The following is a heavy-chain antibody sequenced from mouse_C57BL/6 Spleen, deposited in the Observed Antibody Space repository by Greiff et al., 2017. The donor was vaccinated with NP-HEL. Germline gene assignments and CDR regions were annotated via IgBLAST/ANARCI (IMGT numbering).Heavy chain of an antibody. CDR2: INPSTGGT. D-gene: IGHD1-1*01. CDR1: GYSFTGYY. V-gene: IGHV1-42*01. CDR3: ARAGITTVVNFDY. J-gene: IGHJ2*01. Sequence: VQLQQSGPELVKPGASVKISCKASGYSFTGYYMNWVKQSPEKSLEWIGEINPSTGGTTYNQKFKAKATLTVDKSSSTAYMQLKSLTSEDTAVYYCARAGITTVVNFDYWGQGTTLTVAS.